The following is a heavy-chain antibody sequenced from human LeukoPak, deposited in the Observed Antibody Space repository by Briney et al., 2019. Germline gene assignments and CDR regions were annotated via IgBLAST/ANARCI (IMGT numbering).Heavy chain of an antibody. CDR3: ARTSREHGGTIDY. D-gene: IGHD4-23*01. CDR1: GFTFSSYG. V-gene: IGHV3-33*01. CDR2: IWYDGSNK. J-gene: IGHJ4*02. Sequence: GGSLRLSCAASGFTFSSYGMHWVRQAPGKGLEGVAVIWYDGSNKHYADSVKGRFTISRDNSKNTLYLQMNSLRAEDTAVYYCARTSREHGGTIDYWGQGTLVTVSS.